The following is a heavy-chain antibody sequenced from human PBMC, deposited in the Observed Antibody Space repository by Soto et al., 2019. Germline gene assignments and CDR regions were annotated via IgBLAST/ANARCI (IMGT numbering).Heavy chain of an antibody. V-gene: IGHV4-59*01. CDR1: GGSINNYY. CDR2: MYFFGTY. Sequence: LSLTCTVSGGSINNYYWTWIRQPPGRGMEWIGYMYFFGTYNYNPSLKSRVTMSVDTSRNRFSLQLTSVIAADTAVYFCARGNYYLDFWGQGTLVTVSS. CDR3: ARGNYYLDF. J-gene: IGHJ4*02.